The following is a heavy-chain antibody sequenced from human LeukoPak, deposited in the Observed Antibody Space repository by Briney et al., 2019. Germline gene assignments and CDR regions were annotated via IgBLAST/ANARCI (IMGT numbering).Heavy chain of an antibody. D-gene: IGHD3-22*01. Sequence: GGSLRLSCAASGFTFSSYWMHWVRQAPGKGLVWVSRINTDGSSTSYADSVKGRFTISRDNSKNTLYLQMNSLRAEDTAVYYCAKGPLFYYDEGHFQHGGQGTLVTVSS. CDR1: GFTFSSYW. V-gene: IGHV3-74*01. CDR3: AKGPLFYYDEGHFQH. J-gene: IGHJ1*01. CDR2: INTDGSST.